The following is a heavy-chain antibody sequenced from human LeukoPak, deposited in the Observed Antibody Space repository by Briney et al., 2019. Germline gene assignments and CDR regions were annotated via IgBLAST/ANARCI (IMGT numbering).Heavy chain of an antibody. J-gene: IGHJ5*02. CDR3: ARHGGCCSGGSCDYWFDP. V-gene: IGHV4-39*01. CDR1: GGTISSYY. CDR2: IYNSGST. D-gene: IGHD2-15*01. Sequence: PSETLSLTCTVSGGTISSYYWDWIRQPPGKGLEWIGSIYNSGSTYYNPSLKSRVTTSVDTSKNQFSLKLSSVTAADTAVYYCARHGGCCSGGSCDYWFDPWGQGTLVSVSS.